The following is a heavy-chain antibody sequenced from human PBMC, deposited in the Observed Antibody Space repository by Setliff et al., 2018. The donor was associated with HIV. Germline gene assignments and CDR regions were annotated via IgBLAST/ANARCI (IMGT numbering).Heavy chain of an antibody. V-gene: IGHV4-59*01. CDR2: VYYGGIT. CDR1: GVATDSNY. J-gene: IGHJ4*02. CDR3: ARGIRTAAAPTFDH. Sequence: SETLSLTCTVSGVATDSNYWTWIRQSPGKGLEWIGYVYYGGITNYSPSLKSRVSTSIDTSKNQFYLNLGSVTTADTAVYFCARGIRTAAAPTFDHWGQGTLVTVS. D-gene: IGHD6-13*01.